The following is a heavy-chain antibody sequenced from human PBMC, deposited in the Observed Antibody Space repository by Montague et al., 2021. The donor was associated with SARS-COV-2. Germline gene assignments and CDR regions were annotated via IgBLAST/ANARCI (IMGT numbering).Heavy chain of an antibody. CDR2: INHSGSS. J-gene: IGHJ3*01. Sequence: SETLSITCAVYGGSLSDYYWTWIRQSPGKGLEWIGEINHSGSSNYNPSFKNRLTISADKSKNQISLKLTSVTAADTATYYCARGQVTIFAVLIMPPAAGAIDVWGQGTTVTVSS. CDR1: GGSLSDYY. D-gene: IGHD3-3*01. CDR3: ARGQVTIFAVLIMPPAAGAIDV. V-gene: IGHV4-34*01.